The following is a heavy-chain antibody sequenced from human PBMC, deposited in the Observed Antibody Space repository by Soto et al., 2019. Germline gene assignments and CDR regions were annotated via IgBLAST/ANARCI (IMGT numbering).Heavy chain of an antibody. CDR1: GYIFTDSH. D-gene: IGHD6-6*01. V-gene: IGHV1-2*02. J-gene: IGHJ4*02. CDR3: EGDPPRFFTSSPEGAGL. Sequence: QVQLVQSGTVVKKPGASVKVSCKASGYIFTDSHIHWVRQASGQGLEWLGWINPKTGDTHYSQKFQGRIILTRDTSISTAYMELTNLTSDDTAVYYCEGDPPRFFTSSPEGAGLWGQGTLVTVSS. CDR2: INPKTGDT.